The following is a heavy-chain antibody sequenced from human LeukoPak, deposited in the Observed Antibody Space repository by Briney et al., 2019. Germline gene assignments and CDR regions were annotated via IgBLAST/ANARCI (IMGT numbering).Heavy chain of an antibody. CDR3: ARQGYGRSSFFDH. Sequence: SETLSLTCTVSGDSVSTNLYYWGWIRPPPGKGLEWIGNLFHSGTTYYNPSLKRRVSISVDTSKNQFSLKLNSVTAADTAVYYCARQGYGRSSFFDHWGQGTLVTVSS. D-gene: IGHD6-6*01. CDR1: GDSVSTNLYY. CDR2: LFHSGTT. J-gene: IGHJ4*02. V-gene: IGHV4-39*01.